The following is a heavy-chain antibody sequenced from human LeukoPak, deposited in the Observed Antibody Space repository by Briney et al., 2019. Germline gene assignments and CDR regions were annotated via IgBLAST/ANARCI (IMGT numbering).Heavy chain of an antibody. CDR1: GFTFSGYG. D-gene: IGHD3-22*01. CDR3: AKGDSSGYYYGY. J-gene: IGHJ4*02. Sequence: PGGSLRLSCAASGFTFSGYGMHWVRKAPGKGLEWVAVISYDGSKKYYADSVKGRFTISRDNFKNTVYLQMNSLRAEDTAVYYCAKGDSSGYYYGYWGQGTLVTVSS. V-gene: IGHV3-30*18. CDR2: ISYDGSKK.